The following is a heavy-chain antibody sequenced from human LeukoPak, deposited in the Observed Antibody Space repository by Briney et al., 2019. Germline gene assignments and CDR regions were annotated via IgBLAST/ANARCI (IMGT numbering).Heavy chain of an antibody. CDR2: IYYSGST. CDR1: GGSISGSSYY. D-gene: IGHD6-19*01. V-gene: IGHV4-39*07. J-gene: IGHJ5*02. Sequence: SETLSLTCAVSGGSISGSSYYWGWIRQPPGKGLEWIGSIYYSGSTYYNPSLKSRVTISVDTSKNQFSLKLSSVTAADTAVYYCAKEQVAVAGTSWGQGTLVTVSS. CDR3: AKEQVAVAGTS.